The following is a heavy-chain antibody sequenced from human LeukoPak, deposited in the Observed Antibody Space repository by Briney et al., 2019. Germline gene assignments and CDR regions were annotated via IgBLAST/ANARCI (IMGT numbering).Heavy chain of an antibody. Sequence: PGRSLTLSCAASGFTFSRLGMQWVRQAPGKGLEWVAVIHNDGTQGQYADSVKGRFTISKDNSQNTLYLQMNNLGDDDTAVYYCAKEGDEFRGYLDVWGKGTTVTVSS. CDR2: IHNDGTQG. D-gene: IGHD3-16*01. V-gene: IGHV3-33*06. CDR1: GFTFSRLG. CDR3: AKEGDEFRGYLDV. J-gene: IGHJ6*03.